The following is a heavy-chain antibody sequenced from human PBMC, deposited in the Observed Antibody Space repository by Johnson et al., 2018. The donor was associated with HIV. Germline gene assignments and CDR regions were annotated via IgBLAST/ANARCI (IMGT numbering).Heavy chain of an antibody. CDR1: GFTFSNYG. CDR2: TSNDGSNK. D-gene: IGHD4-17*01. Sequence: VQLVESGGGVVQPGRSLRLSCAASGFTFSNYGMHWVRQAPGKGLEWVAVTSNDGSNKYYADSVQGRFTISRDNSKNTLYLQMNSLRAEDTAVYYCAREGTVSYGGAFDIWGQGTMVTVSS. CDR3: AREGTVSYGGAFDI. J-gene: IGHJ3*02. V-gene: IGHV3-33*05.